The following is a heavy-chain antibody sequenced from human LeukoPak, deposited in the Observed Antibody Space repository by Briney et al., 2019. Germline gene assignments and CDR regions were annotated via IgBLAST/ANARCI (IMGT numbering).Heavy chain of an antibody. CDR1: GFIFSNYW. D-gene: IGHD3-9*01. J-gene: IGHJ4*02. V-gene: IGHV3-48*03. CDR3: ARAFYDFLTGYPAYFDY. Sequence: GGSLRLSCEASGFIFSNYWMAWVRQAPGKGLEWVSYISSSGSTIYYADSVKGRFTISRDNAKNSLYLQMNSLRAEDTAVYYCARAFYDFLTGYPAYFDYWGQGTLVTVSS. CDR2: ISSSGSTI.